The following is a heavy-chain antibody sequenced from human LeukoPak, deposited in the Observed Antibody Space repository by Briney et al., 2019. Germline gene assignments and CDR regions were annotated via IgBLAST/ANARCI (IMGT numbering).Heavy chain of an antibody. CDR2: ISSGSTNI. D-gene: IGHD2-21*02. CDR3: ARGLSPYCGGDCYSSNWYFDL. J-gene: IGHJ2*01. Sequence: KPGGSLRLSCAASGFTFSSYRMNWVRQAPGKGLEWVSYISSGSTNIYYADSMKGRYTISRDNAKNSLYLQMNSLRGEDTAVYYCARGLSPYCGGDCYSSNWYFDLWGRGTLVTVSS. CDR1: GFTFSSYR. V-gene: IGHV3-21*01.